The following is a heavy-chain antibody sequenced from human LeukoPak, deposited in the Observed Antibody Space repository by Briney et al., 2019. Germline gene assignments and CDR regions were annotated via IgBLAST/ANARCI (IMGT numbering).Heavy chain of an antibody. V-gene: IGHV4-4*07. Sequence: SETLSLTCIVSGGSISSYYWSWIRQPAGKGLEWIGRIYTSGSTNYNPSLKSRVTMSVDTSKNQFSLKLSSVTAADTAVYYCARGIVVVPAAVDNWFDPWGQGTLVTVSS. CDR3: ARGIVVVPAAVDNWFDP. D-gene: IGHD2-2*01. CDR1: GGSISSYY. J-gene: IGHJ5*02. CDR2: IYTSGST.